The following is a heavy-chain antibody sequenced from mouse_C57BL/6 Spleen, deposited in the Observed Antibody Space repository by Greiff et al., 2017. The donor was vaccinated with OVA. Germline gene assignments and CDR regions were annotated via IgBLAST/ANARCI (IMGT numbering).Heavy chain of an antibody. CDR2: IYPGSGST. Sequence: QVQLQQSGAELVKPGASVKMSCKASGYTFTSYWITWVKQRPGQGLEWIGDIYPGSGSTNYNEKFKSKATLTVDTSSSTAYMQLSSLTSEDSAVYYCARWVSSGYAWFAYWGQGTLVTVSA. J-gene: IGHJ3*01. CDR3: ARWVSSGYAWFAY. CDR1: GYTFTSYW. V-gene: IGHV1-55*01. D-gene: IGHD3-2*02.